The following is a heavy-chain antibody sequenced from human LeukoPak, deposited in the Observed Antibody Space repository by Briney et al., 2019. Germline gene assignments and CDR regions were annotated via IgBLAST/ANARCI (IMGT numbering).Heavy chain of an antibody. J-gene: IGHJ4*02. D-gene: IGHD3-22*01. CDR3: AKRDPIGDHSGSSGSFDY. CDR2: ISGSSGHT. V-gene: IGHV3-23*01. CDR1: GFTFSSYA. Sequence: GGSLRLSCAASGFTFSSYAMSWVRQAPGKGLEWVSTISGSSGHTYDADSVKGRFIISRDNSRNTLYLQMNSLRAEDTAVYYCAKRDPIGDHSGSSGSFDYWGQGTLVTVSS.